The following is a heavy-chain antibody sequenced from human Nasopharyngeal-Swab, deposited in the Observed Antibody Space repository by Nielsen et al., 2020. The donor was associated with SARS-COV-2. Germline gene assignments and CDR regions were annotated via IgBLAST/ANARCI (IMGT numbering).Heavy chain of an antibody. Sequence: GESLKISCAASGFTFSSYEMNWVRQAPGKGLEWVSYISNSGSTIYYADSVKGRFTISRDNAKNSLYLQMKSLRAEDTAVYYCARKAQNYYDSNGYLYWGQGTLGTVSS. CDR1: GFTFSSYE. J-gene: IGHJ4*02. CDR3: ARKAQNYYDSNGYLY. V-gene: IGHV3-48*03. CDR2: ISNSGSTI. D-gene: IGHD3-22*01.